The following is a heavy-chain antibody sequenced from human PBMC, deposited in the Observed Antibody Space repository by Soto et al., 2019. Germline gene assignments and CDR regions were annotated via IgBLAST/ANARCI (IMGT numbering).Heavy chain of an antibody. CDR1: GFTFSSYG. D-gene: IGHD2-15*01. CDR2: ISYDGSNK. CDR3: AKDSRALRIVVVVNHFDY. Sequence: GGSLRLSCAASGFTFSSYGMHWVRQAPGKGLEWVAVISYDGSNKYYADSVKGRFTISRDNSKNTLYLQMNSLRAEDTAVYYCAKDSRALRIVVVVNHFDYWGQGTLVTVSS. V-gene: IGHV3-30*18. J-gene: IGHJ4*02.